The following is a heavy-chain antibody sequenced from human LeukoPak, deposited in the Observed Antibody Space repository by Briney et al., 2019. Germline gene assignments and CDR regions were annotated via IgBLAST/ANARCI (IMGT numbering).Heavy chain of an antibody. J-gene: IGHJ4*02. CDR3: AGSFDGRWDY. V-gene: IGHV4-59*01. D-gene: IGHD3-9*01. CDR1: GRSISSYY. CDR2: IYYSGST. Sequence: PSQTLSLTCTVSGRSISSYYWSWIRQPPGKGLEWIGYIYYSGSTNYNPSLKSRVTISVDTSKNQFSLKLSSVTAADTAVYYCAGSFDGRWDYWGQGTLVTVSS.